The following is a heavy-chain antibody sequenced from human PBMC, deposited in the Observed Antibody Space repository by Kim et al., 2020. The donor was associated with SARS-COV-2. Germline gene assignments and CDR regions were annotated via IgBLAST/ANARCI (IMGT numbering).Heavy chain of an antibody. V-gene: IGHV1-18*01. J-gene: IGHJ4*02. D-gene: IGHD6-13*01. Sequence: YAQKLQGRVTMTTDTSTSTAYMELRSLRSDDTAVYYCARTPSRIAAAGDYWGQGTLVTVSS. CDR3: ARTPSRIAAAGDY.